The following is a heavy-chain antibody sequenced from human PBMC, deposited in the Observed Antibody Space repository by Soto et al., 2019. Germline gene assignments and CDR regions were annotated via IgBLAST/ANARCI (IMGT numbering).Heavy chain of an antibody. CDR1: GFTFSSYG. D-gene: IGHD1-1*01. CDR3: ARDPGYNWRGYYYYGMDV. CDR2: IWYDGSNK. V-gene: IGHV3-33*01. J-gene: IGHJ6*02. Sequence: QVQLVESGGGVVQPGRSLRLSCAASGFTFSSYGMHWVRQAPGKGLEWVAVIWYDGSNKYYADSVKGRFTISRDNSKNTLYLQMNSLRAEDTAVYYCARDPGYNWRGYYYYGMDVWGQGTTVTVSS.